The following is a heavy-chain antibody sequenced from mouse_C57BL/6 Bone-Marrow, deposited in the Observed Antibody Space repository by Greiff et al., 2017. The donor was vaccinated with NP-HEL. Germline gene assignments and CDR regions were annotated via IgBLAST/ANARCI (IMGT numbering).Heavy chain of an antibody. CDR2: INPSSGYT. V-gene: IGHV1-4*01. CDR1: GYTFTSYT. D-gene: IGHD2-4*01. CDR3: ARGVCYDFALFAY. Sequence: QVQLQQSGAELARPGASVTMSCKASGYTFTSYTMHWVKQRPGQGLEWIGYINPSSGYTKYNQKFKDKATLTEDKPSSTAYMQRSSLTSVDSAVSYWARGVCYDFALFAYWGQGTLVTVSA. J-gene: IGHJ3*01.